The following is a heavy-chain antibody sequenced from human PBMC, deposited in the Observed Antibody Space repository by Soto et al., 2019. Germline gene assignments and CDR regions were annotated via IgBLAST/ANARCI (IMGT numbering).Heavy chain of an antibody. Sequence: GGSLRLSCVASGFTFSGFGMHWVRQAPGKGLEWVAVISYDGSNKYYADSVKGRFTISRDNSKNTLYLQMNSLRPEDSAVYYCAKDGVGLDYWGQGTLVTVSS. CDR2: ISYDGSNK. CDR1: GFTFSGFG. J-gene: IGHJ4*02. V-gene: IGHV3-30*18. CDR3: AKDGVGLDY. D-gene: IGHD3-16*01.